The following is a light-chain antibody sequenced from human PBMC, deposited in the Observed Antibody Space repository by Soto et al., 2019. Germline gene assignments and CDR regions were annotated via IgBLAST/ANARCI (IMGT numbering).Light chain of an antibody. CDR2: AAS. J-gene: IGKJ2*01. Sequence: DIQMTQSTSSLSAYVGDRVTITCRASQSISSSLNWYQQKPGKAPKLLIYAASSLQSGVPSRFSGSGSGTDFTLTISSLQPEDFATYYCQQSYSTLYTFGQGTKLEIK. CDR3: QQSYSTLYT. CDR1: QSISSS. V-gene: IGKV1-39*01.